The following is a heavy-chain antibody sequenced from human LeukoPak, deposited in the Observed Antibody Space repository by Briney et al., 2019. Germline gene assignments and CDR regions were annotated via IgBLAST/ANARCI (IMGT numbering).Heavy chain of an antibody. V-gene: IGHV1-46*01. CDR2: INPNGGST. J-gene: IGHJ6*03. Sequence: ASVKVSCKASRYTFTSSYMHWVRQAPGQGLEWMGIINPNGGSTGYAQRFQGRVTMTRDMSTSTVYMELSSLRSEDTAVYYCARAYDYYYYMDVWGKGTTVTVSS. CDR3: ARAYDYYYYMDV. CDR1: RYTFTSSY.